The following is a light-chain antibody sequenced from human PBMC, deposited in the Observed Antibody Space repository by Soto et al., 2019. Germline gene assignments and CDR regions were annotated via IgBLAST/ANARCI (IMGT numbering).Light chain of an antibody. CDR1: QGISSY. J-gene: IGKJ1*01. CDR3: QQYYSYPWT. V-gene: IGKV1-8*01. Sequence: IRMTQSPSSFSASTGDRVTITCRASQGISSYLAWYQQKPGKAPKLLIYAASTLQSGVPSRFSGSGSGTGFTLTISCLQSEDFATYYCQQYYSYPWTFGQGTKVDIK. CDR2: AAS.